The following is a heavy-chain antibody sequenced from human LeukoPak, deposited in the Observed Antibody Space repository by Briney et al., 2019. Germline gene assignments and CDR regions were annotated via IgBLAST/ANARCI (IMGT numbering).Heavy chain of an antibody. CDR2: ISAYNGNT. D-gene: IGHD4-17*01. V-gene: IGHV1-18*01. J-gene: IGHJ4*02. CDR3: ARGEASTVTLGDWGY. CDR1: GYTFTSYG. Sequence: GASVKVSCKASGYTFTSYGISWVRQAPGQGLEWMGWISAYNGNTNYAQKLQGRVTMTTDTSTSTAYMELRSLRSDDTAVYYCARGEASTVTLGDWGYWGQGTLVTVSS.